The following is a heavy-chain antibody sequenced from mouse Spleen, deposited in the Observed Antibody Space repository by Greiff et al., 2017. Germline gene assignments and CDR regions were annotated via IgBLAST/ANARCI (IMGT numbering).Heavy chain of an antibody. CDR3: ARRIYYYGSSN. D-gene: IGHD1-1*01. Sequence: EVQLQQSGPELVKPGASVKISCKASGYTFTDYYMNWVKQSHGKSLEWIGDINPNNGGTSYNQKFKGKATLTVDKSSSTAYMELRSLTSEDSAVYYCARRIYYYGSSNWGQGTTLTVSS. J-gene: IGHJ2*01. V-gene: IGHV1-26*01. CDR2: INPNNGGT. CDR1: GYTFTDYY.